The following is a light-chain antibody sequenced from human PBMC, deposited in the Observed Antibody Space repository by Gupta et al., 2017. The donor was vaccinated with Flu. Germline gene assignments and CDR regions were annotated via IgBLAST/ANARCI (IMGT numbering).Light chain of an antibody. CDR2: DAS. J-gene: IGKJ5*01. CDR1: QDISNY. CDR3: QQYDNLPIT. Sequence: PSSLSASVGDRVTITCQASQDISNYLNWYQQKPGKAPKLLIYDASNLETGVPSRFSGSGSGTDFTFTISSLQPEDIATYYCQQYDNLPITFGQGTRLEIK. V-gene: IGKV1-33*01.